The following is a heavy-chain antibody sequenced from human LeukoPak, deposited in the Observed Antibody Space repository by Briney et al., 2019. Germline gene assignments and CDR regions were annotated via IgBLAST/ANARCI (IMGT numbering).Heavy chain of an antibody. CDR1: GGSISSSSYY. CDR2: IYYSGST. D-gene: IGHD6-13*01. J-gene: IGHJ4*02. Sequence: SETLSLTCTVSGGSISSSSYYWGWIRQPPGKGLEWIGGIYYSGSTYYNPSLKSRVTISVDTSKNQFSLKLSSVTAADTAVYYCARVLSGRSAAGTVDYWGQGTLVTVSS. CDR3: ARVLSGRSAAGTVDY. V-gene: IGHV4-39*07.